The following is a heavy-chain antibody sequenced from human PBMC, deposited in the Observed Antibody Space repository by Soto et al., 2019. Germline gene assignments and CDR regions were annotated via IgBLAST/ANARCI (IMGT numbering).Heavy chain of an antibody. Sequence: EVQLVESGGGLVQPRGSLRLSCVASGFTFSSYSRNWVRQAPGQGLEWVSYISSSSNVIYYADSVKGRFTISRDNAKNSLYLQMNSLRDEDTAVYYCTTSVGASGYAFYWGQGTLVTVSS. V-gene: IGHV3-48*02. CDR2: ISSSSNVI. CDR1: GFTFSSYS. J-gene: IGHJ4*02. D-gene: IGHD5-12*01. CDR3: TTSVGASGYAFY.